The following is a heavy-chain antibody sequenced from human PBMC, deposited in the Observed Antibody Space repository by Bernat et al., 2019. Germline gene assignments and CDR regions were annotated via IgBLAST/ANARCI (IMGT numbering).Heavy chain of an antibody. CDR2: ISYDGSTK. Sequence: QVQLVESGGGVVQPGRSLRLSCAASGFTFSSYGMHWVRQAPGKGLEWVAVISYDGSTKYYADSVKGRFTISRDNSKNTLCLQMNSLRAEDTAVYYGAKDRGVLLWFGELDYWGQGTLVTVSS. D-gene: IGHD3-10*01. V-gene: IGHV3-30*18. CDR1: GFTFSSYG. J-gene: IGHJ4*02. CDR3: AKDRGVLLWFGELDY.